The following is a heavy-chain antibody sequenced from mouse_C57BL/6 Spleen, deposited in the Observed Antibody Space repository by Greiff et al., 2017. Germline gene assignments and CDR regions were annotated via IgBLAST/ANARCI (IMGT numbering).Heavy chain of an antibody. J-gene: IGHJ2*01. V-gene: IGHV1-15*01. D-gene: IGHD4-1*01. Sequence: VQLQQSGAELVRPGASVTLSCKASGYTFTDYEMHWVKQTPVHGLEWIGAIDPETGGTAYNQKFKGKAILTADKSSSTAYMELRSLTSEDSAVYYCTSWDSYFDYWGQGTTLTVSS. CDR3: TSWDSYFDY. CDR2: IDPETGGT. CDR1: GYTFTDYE.